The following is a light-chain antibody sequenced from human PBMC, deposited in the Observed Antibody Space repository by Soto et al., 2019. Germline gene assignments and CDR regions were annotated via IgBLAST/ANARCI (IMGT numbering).Light chain of an antibody. CDR2: DAS. CDR1: QSASSY. CDR3: QQRSNWPRT. J-gene: IGKJ1*01. Sequence: EIVLTQSPATLSLSPGERATLSCRASQSASSYLAWYQQKPGQAPRLLIHDASNRATGIPARFSGSGSGTDFTLTISSLEPEDFAVYYCQQRSNWPRTFGQGTKVEIK. V-gene: IGKV3-11*01.